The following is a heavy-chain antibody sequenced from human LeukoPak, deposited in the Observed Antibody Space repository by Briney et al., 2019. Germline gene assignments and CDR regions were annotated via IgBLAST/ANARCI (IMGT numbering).Heavy chain of an antibody. D-gene: IGHD6-13*01. CDR1: GFTFSTYS. CDR2: IGSSNRYI. J-gene: IGHJ4*02. Sequence: GGSLRLSCAASGFTFSTYSMNWVRQAPGKGLEWVSSIGSSNRYIYYADSVKGRFTISRDNAKNSLYLQMNSLRAEDTAVYYCARDRLVSSPLSTDYWGQGALVTASS. V-gene: IGHV3-21*01. CDR3: ARDRLVSSPLSTDY.